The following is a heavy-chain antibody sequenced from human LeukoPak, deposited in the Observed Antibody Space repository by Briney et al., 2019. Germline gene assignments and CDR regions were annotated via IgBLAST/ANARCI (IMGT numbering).Heavy chain of an antibody. D-gene: IGHD6-19*01. Sequence: GGSLRLSCAASGFTFSSYWMSWVRQAPGKGLEWVSSISSSSSYIYYADSVKGRFTISRDNAKNSLYLQMNSLRAEDTAVYYCARSDIAVAGRLYYWGQGTLVTVSS. V-gene: IGHV3-21*01. CDR3: ARSDIAVAGRLYY. J-gene: IGHJ4*02. CDR2: ISSSSSYI. CDR1: GFTFSSYW.